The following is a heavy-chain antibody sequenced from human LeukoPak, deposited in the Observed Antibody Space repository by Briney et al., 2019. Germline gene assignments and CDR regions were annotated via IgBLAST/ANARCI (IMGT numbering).Heavy chain of an antibody. Sequence: GESLKISCKGSGYSFTSYWIGWVRQMPGKGLEWMVIIYPGDSDTRYSPSYQGQVTISADKSISTAYLQWSSLKASDTAMYYCARPPMTTVVMGEDVAFDIWGQGTMVTVSS. D-gene: IGHD4-23*01. J-gene: IGHJ3*02. CDR3: ARPPMTTVVMGEDVAFDI. V-gene: IGHV5-51*01. CDR1: GYSFTSYW. CDR2: IYPGDSDT.